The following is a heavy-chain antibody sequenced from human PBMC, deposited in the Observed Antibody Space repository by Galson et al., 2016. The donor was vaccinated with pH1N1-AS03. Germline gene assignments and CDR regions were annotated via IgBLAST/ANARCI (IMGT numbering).Heavy chain of an antibody. CDR3: ARRRSYYDFWSGYSDY. CDR1: GFTFSSYA. D-gene: IGHD3-3*01. V-gene: IGHV3-64*01. J-gene: IGHJ4*02. CDR2: ISSDASGT. Sequence: SLRLSCAAAGFTFSSYAMYWVRQAPGKGLEYVSAISSDASGTYYANSVKGRFTISRDNSENTVYLQMGSLRAEDMAVYYCARRRSYYDFWSGYSDYWGQGTLVTVSS.